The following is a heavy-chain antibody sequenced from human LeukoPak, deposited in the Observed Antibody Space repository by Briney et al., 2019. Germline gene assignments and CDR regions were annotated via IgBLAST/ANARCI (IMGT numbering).Heavy chain of an antibody. D-gene: IGHD3-22*01. Sequence: SQTLSLTCTVSGGSISSGTSYWSWIRQPAGKGLEWIGRIYTSGSTNYKPSLKSRLTISVDTSKNQFSLKLSSVTAADTAVYYCARWRLFDSSGYSHAYFDYWGQGTLVTVSS. V-gene: IGHV4-61*02. CDR2: IYTSGST. CDR1: GGSISSGTSY. CDR3: ARWRLFDSSGYSHAYFDY. J-gene: IGHJ4*02.